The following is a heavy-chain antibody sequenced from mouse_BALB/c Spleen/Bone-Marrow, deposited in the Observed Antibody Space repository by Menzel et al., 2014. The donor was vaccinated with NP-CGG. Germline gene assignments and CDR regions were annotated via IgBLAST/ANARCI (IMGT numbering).Heavy chain of an antibody. CDR1: GFTFSSFG. CDR3: ARRGNWDDFDV. V-gene: IGHV5-17*02. D-gene: IGHD4-1*01. Sequence: EVQLVESGGGLVQPGGSRKLSCAASGFTFSSFGMHWVRQAPEKGLEWVAYISSGSTAICYADTVKGRFTISRDNPKNTLFLQMTSLRSEDTAMYYCARRGNWDDFDVWGAGTTVTVSS. CDR2: ISSGSTAI. J-gene: IGHJ1*01.